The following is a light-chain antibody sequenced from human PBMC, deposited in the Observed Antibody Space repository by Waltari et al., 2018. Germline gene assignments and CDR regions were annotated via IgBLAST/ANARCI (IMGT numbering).Light chain of an antibody. CDR3: YAAADNNLGF. CDR1: VLANKY. CDR2: RDT. J-gene: IGLJ2*01. Sequence: SFELTQTSSLSVSPGQPVRITCSGDVLANKYARWFQQKPGQAPVLIISRDTERPSGIPERFSGSSSGTTVTLSIRGAQAEDEADYYCYAAADNNLGFFGGGTKVTVL. V-gene: IGLV3-27*01.